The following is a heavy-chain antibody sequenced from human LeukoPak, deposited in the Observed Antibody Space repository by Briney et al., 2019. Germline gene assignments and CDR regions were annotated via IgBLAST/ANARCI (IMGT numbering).Heavy chain of an antibody. Sequence: GGSLRLSCAASGFTFSSYGMHWVRQAPGKGLEWVAFIRYDGSNKYYADSVKGRFTISRDSSKNTLYLQMNSLRAEDTAVYYCAIALYYYYYMDVWGKGTTVTVSS. V-gene: IGHV3-30*02. J-gene: IGHJ6*03. CDR1: GFTFSSYG. CDR3: AIALYYYYYMDV. CDR2: IRYDGSNK.